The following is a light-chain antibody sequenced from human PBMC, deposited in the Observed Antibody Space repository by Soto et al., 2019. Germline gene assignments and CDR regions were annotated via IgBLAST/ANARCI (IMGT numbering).Light chain of an antibody. CDR3: QQRSNWWT. CDR2: DAS. J-gene: IGKJ1*01. V-gene: IGKV3-15*01. CDR1: QSVGRN. Sequence: EIVMTQSPATLSVSPGQRATLSCRASQSVGRNLAWYQQRPGRAPRLLVYDASTRAAGVPARFTGSGSGTEFTLTISSLESEDFAVYYCQQRSNWWTFGQGTKVDIK.